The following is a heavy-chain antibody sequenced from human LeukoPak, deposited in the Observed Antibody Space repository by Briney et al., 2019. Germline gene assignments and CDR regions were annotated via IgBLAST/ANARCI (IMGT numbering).Heavy chain of an antibody. CDR2: IGMRGDT. D-gene: IGHD6-19*01. CDR3: ARGGIQVSGIDEFDY. Sequence: QTGGSLRLSCAASGFTFIDYDMHWVRQVIGKGREWVSAIGMRGDTHYSGSVKGRFTISRENAESSLYLQMNRLRAEDTAVYYCARGGIQVSGIDEFDYWGQGTLVTVSS. J-gene: IGHJ4*02. V-gene: IGHV3-13*01. CDR1: GFTFIDYD.